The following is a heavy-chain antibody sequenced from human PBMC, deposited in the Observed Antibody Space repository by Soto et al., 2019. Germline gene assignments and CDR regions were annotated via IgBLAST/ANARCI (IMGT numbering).Heavy chain of an antibody. CDR2: ISISSSTI. CDR3: ARERDGSGSYSGGWFDP. V-gene: IGHV3-48*02. CDR1: GFTFSSYS. D-gene: IGHD1-26*01. Sequence: EVQLVESGGGLVQPGGSLRLSCAASGFTFSSYSMNWVRQAPGKGLEWVSYISISSSTIYYADSVKGRFTISRDNAKNSLYLQMNSLRDEDTAVYYCARERDGSGSYSGGWFDPWGQGTLVTVSS. J-gene: IGHJ5*02.